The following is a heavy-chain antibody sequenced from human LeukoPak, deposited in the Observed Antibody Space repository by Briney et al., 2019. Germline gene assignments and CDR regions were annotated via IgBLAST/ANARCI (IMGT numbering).Heavy chain of an antibody. V-gene: IGHV4-61*02. CDR1: GGSISSGSYY. D-gene: IGHD6-19*01. CDR2: IYTSGST. CDR3: ARVSGWPLFDY. J-gene: IGHJ4*02. Sequence: SETLSLTCTVSGGSISSGSYYWSWIRQPAGKGLEWIGRIYTSGSTNYNPSLKSRVTISVDTSKNQFSLKLSSVTAADTAVYYCARVSGWPLFDYWGQGTLVTVSS.